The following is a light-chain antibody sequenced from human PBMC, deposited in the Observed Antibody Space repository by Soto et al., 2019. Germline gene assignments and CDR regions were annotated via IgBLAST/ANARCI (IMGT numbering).Light chain of an antibody. CDR3: QHYNSYPYT. V-gene: IGKV1-5*03. J-gene: IGKJ2*01. CDR2: TAS. CDR1: QSISFW. Sequence: DIQMTQSPSTLSASVGDRVTITCRASQSISFWLAWYQQKPGKAPKLLIYTASSLESGVPSRFSGSGSGTEFTLTISSLQPDDFATYYYQHYNSYPYTFGQGTKLEIK.